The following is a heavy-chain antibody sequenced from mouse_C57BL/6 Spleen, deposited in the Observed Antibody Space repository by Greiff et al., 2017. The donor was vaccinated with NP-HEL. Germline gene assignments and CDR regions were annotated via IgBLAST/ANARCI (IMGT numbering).Heavy chain of an antibody. V-gene: IGHV5-16*01. CDR1: GFTFSDYY. D-gene: IGHD2-3*01. CDR2: INYDGSST. Sequence: EVQVVESEGGLVQPGSSMKLSCTASGFTFSDYYMAWVRQVPEKGLEWVANINYDGSSTYYLDSLKSRFIISRDNATNILYLQMSSLKSEDTATYYCTRVYDGYYDYAMDYWGQGTSVTVSS. CDR3: TRVYDGYYDYAMDY. J-gene: IGHJ4*01.